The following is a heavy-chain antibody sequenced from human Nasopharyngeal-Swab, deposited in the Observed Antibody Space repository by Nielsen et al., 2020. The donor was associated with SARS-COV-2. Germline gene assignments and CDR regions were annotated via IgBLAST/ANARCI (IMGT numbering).Heavy chain of an antibody. D-gene: IGHD3-3*01. Sequence: ASVKVSCKASGYTFISYGISWVRQAPGQGLEWMGWISAYNGNTNYAQKLQGRVTMTTDTSTSTAYMELRSLRSDDTAVYYCAREEVITIFGVVAYYFDYWGQGTLVTVSS. CDR2: ISAYNGNT. J-gene: IGHJ4*02. CDR1: GYTFISYG. CDR3: AREEVITIFGVVAYYFDY. V-gene: IGHV1-18*01.